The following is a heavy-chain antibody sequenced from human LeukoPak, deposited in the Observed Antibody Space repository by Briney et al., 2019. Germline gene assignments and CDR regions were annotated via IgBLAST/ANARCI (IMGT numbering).Heavy chain of an antibody. Sequence: GGSLRLSCAASGFTFSTYAMHWVRQAPGRGLEWVAVISYDGSNKYYADSVKGRFTISRDNSKNTLYLQMNSLRAEDTAVYYCARASTWNYYFDYWGQGTLVTVSS. V-gene: IGHV3-30*04. CDR1: GFTFSTYA. CDR2: ISYDGSNK. CDR3: ARASTWNYYFDY. J-gene: IGHJ4*02. D-gene: IGHD1-7*01.